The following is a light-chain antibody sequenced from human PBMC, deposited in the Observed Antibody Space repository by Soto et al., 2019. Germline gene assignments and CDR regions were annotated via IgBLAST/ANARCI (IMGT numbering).Light chain of an antibody. V-gene: IGKV3-11*01. J-gene: IGKJ2*01. CDR1: QSVSSY. CDR2: DAS. CDR3: QQRSNWPPYT. Sequence: EIVLTQSPATLSLSPGERATLSCRASQSVSSYLAWYQQKPGQAPRLLIYDASNRATGIPARFSGSGSGTDFTLNFSSLEPEDFAVYYCQQRSNWPPYTFGQGTKLEIK.